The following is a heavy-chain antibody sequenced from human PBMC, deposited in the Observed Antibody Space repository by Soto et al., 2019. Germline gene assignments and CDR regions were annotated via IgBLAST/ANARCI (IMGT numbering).Heavy chain of an antibody. Sequence: PGESLKISCKGSGYSFTSYWIGWVRQMPGKGLEWMGIIYPGDSDTRYSPSFQGQVTISADKSISTAYLQWSSLKASDTAMYYCARQGCSSTSCYYYYYGMDVWGQGTLVTVSS. J-gene: IGHJ6*02. CDR3: ARQGCSSTSCYYYYYGMDV. V-gene: IGHV5-51*01. D-gene: IGHD2-2*01. CDR1: GYSFTSYW. CDR2: IYPGDSDT.